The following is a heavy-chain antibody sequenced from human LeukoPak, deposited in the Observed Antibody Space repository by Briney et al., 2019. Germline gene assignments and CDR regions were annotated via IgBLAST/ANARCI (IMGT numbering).Heavy chain of an antibody. V-gene: IGHV1-8*02. J-gene: IGHJ6*02. CDR1: GYTFTSYY. CDR2: MNPNSGNT. Sequence: PGASVKVSCKASGYTFTSYYMHWVRQAPGQGLEWMGWMNPNSGNTGYAQKFQGRVTMTRNTSISTAYMELSSLRSEDTAVYYCARETGGRYYYYYGMDVWGQGTTVTVSS. D-gene: IGHD2-15*01. CDR3: ARETGGRYYYYYGMDV.